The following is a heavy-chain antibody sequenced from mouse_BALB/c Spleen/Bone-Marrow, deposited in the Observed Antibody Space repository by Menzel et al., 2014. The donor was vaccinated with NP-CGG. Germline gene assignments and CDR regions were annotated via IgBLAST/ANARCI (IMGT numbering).Heavy chain of an antibody. Sequence: QVQLQQSGAELARPGASVKVSCQASGYTFTRYTMHWEKQRPGQGLEWIGYINPSSAYTNYNQKFKDKATLTADKSSSTAYMQLSSLTSEDSAVYYCTMRCYAMDYWGQGTSVTVSS. CDR3: TMRCYAMDY. V-gene: IGHV1-4*01. CDR1: GYTFTRYT. CDR2: INPSSAYT. J-gene: IGHJ4*01.